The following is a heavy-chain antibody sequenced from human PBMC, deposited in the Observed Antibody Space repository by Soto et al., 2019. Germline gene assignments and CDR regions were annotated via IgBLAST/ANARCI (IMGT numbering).Heavy chain of an antibody. J-gene: IGHJ3*01. Sequence: KASETLSLTCTVSGGSISSGDYYWSWIRQPPGKGLEWIGYIYYSGSTYYNPSLKSRVTISVDTSKNQFSLKLNSVTAADTAVYYCAGARWYDAFDVWGQGTVVTVSS. V-gene: IGHV4-30-4*01. D-gene: IGHD2-15*01. CDR3: AGARWYDAFDV. CDR1: GGSISSGDYY. CDR2: IYYSGST.